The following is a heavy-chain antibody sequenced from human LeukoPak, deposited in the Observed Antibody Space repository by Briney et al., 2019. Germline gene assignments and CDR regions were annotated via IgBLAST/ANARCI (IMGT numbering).Heavy chain of an antibody. V-gene: IGHV3-30*02. D-gene: IGHD3-10*01. Sequence: GGSLRLSCAASGFTFSSYSMNWVRQAPGKGLEWVAFIRYDGSNKYYADSVKGRFTISRDNSKDTLYLQMNSLRAEDTAVYYCAKTAHYYGSGSHKFYYYYYYMDVWGKGTTVTVSS. CDR2: IRYDGSNK. CDR1: GFTFSSYS. J-gene: IGHJ6*03. CDR3: AKTAHYYGSGSHKFYYYYYYMDV.